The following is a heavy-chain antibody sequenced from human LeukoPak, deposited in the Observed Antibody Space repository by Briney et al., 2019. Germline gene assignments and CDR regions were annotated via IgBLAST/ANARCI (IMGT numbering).Heavy chain of an antibody. D-gene: IGHD2-2*01. CDR1: GGTFSSYA. Sequence: SVTVSCKASGGTFSSYAISWVRQAPGQGLEWMGRIIPILGIANYAQKFQGRVTITADKSTSTAYMELSSLRSEDTAVYYCARAPMTNYFDYGGQGTLVTVSS. CDR2: IIPILGIA. J-gene: IGHJ4*02. CDR3: ARAPMTNYFDY. V-gene: IGHV1-69*04.